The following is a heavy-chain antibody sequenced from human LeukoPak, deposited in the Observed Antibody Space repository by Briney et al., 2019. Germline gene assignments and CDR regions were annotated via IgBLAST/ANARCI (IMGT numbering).Heavy chain of an antibody. V-gene: IGHV3-23*01. CDR1: GFTFSSYA. Sequence: GGSLRLSCAASGFTFSSYAMSWVRQAPGKGLERVSAISGSGGSTYYADSVKGRFTISRDNPKNTLYLQMNSLRAEDTAVYYCAKVGRITMIVVVMDHFDYWGQGTLVTVSS. J-gene: IGHJ4*02. CDR2: ISGSGGST. CDR3: AKVGRITMIVVVMDHFDY. D-gene: IGHD3-22*01.